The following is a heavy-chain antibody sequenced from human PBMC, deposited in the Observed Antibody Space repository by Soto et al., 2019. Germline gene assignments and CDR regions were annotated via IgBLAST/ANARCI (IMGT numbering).Heavy chain of an antibody. CDR2: IIPIFGTV. CDR3: ARDGGEYGDYDY. Sequence: SVKVSCKASGGTFSSYAISWVRQAPGQGLEWMGGIIPIFGTVNYAQKFQGRVTITADESTSTAYMEVSRLKSDDTAVYYCARDGGEYGDYDYWGQGTLVTVSS. V-gene: IGHV1-69*13. D-gene: IGHD4-17*01. CDR1: GGTFSSYA. J-gene: IGHJ4*02.